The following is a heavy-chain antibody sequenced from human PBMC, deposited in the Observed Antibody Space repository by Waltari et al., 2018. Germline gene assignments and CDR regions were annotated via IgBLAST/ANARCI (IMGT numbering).Heavy chain of an antibody. J-gene: IGHJ3*02. V-gene: IGHV3-48*03. CDR3: AREMGVDSDAFDI. CDR2: ISGSGRTI. CDR1: GFSGSA. D-gene: IGHD2-8*01. Sequence: EEQLVESGGGLVQPGGPLRLASVPSGFSGSAMTWVRQAPGKGLEWISYISGSGRTIHYADSVKGRFTISRDKAKSSLSLQMSNLRAEDTAVYYCAREMGVDSDAFDIWGQGTMVTVSS.